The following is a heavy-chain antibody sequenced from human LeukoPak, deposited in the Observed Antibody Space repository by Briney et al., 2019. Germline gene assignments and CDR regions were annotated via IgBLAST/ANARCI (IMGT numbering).Heavy chain of an antibody. CDR1: GGSFSGYS. CDR2: FSHSGFP. CDR3: ARSYSGCILG. Sequence: PSETLSLTCAIYGGSFSGYSWTWIRQPPGKGLEWIGEFSHSGFPVYNPSLVGRVTISIDASKNQFSLKLNSVTAADTAVYYGARSYSGCILGWGEGSLVTVSS. V-gene: IGHV4-34*01. D-gene: IGHD1-26*01. J-gene: IGHJ1*01.